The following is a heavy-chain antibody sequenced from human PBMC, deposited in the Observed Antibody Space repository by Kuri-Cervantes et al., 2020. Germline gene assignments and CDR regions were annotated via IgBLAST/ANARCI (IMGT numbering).Heavy chain of an antibody. CDR3: ARGEFRWTTVLGHYYYMDV. D-gene: IGHD4-17*01. CDR2: IIPVFDTA. Sequence: SVKVSCKASGGTFSNYAISWVRQALGQGLEWMGGIIPVFDTANYAQKFQGRVTITTDESTSTAYMELSSLRSEDTAVYYCARGEFRWTTVLGHYYYMDVWGKGTTVTVSS. J-gene: IGHJ6*03. CDR1: GGTFSNYA. V-gene: IGHV1-69*05.